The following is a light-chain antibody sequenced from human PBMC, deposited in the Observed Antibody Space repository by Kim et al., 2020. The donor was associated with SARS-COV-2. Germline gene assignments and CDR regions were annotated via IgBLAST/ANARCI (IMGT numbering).Light chain of an antibody. CDR1: QGISNF. CDR2: GAS. J-gene: IGKJ1*01. Sequence: ASVGDRVTITCRASQGISNFLAWYQQKPGRVPKVLIYGASTLQSGVPSRFSGSGSGTDFTLTISSLQPEDVATYYCQKYNAAPRTFGQGTKVDIK. CDR3: QKYNAAPRT. V-gene: IGKV1-27*01.